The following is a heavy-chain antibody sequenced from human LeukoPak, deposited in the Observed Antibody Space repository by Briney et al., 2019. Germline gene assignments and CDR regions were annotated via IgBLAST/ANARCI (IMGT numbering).Heavy chain of an antibody. V-gene: IGHV3-7*03. Sequence: GGSLRLSWAASGFTFSSYWMNWARQAPGKGLEWVASINHNGNVNYYVDSVKGRFTISRDNAKNSLYLQMSDLRAEDTAVYFCARGGGLDVWGQGATVTVSS. CDR2: INHNGNVN. D-gene: IGHD3-16*01. CDR1: GFTFSSYW. J-gene: IGHJ6*02. CDR3: ARGGGLDV.